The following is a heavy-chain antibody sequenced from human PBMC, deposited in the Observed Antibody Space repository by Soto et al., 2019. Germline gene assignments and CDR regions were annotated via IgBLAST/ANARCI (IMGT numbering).Heavy chain of an antibody. D-gene: IGHD4-17*01. CDR3: ARAAPDYGGNVFDY. J-gene: IGHJ4*02. CDR2: IHHSGST. V-gene: IGHV4-4*02. CDR1: GGSISSSNW. Sequence: SETLSLTCAVSGGSISSSNWWSWVRQPPGKGLEWIGEIHHSGSTNYNPSLKSRVTISVDKSKNQFSLKLSSVTAADTAVYYCARAAPDYGGNVFDYWGQGTLVTVS.